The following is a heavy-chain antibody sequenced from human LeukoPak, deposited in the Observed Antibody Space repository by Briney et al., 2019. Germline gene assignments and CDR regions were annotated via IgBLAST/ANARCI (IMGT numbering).Heavy chain of an antibody. CDR3: AKDRRIAAAGSVGY. CDR1: GFTFSSYG. V-gene: IGHV3-33*06. D-gene: IGHD6-13*01. J-gene: IGHJ4*02. CDR2: IWYDGSNK. Sequence: GGSLRLSCAASGFTFSSYGMHWVRQAPGKGLELVAVIWYDGSNKYHADSVKGRFTISRDNSKNTLYLQMNSLRAEDTAVYYCAKDRRIAAAGSVGYWGQGTLVTVSS.